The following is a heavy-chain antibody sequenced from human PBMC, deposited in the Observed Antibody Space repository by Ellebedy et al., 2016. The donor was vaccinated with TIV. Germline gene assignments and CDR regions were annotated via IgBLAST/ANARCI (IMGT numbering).Heavy chain of an antibody. D-gene: IGHD3-10*01. CDR3: TREGRVGFDY. Sequence: GESLKISXVVSGFSFNDYWMDWVRQAPGKGLEWVANIKQDGSEIYSVDSVKGRFTISRDNAKKSLYLQMSSLTVDDTAVYYCTREGRVGFDYWGQGTLVTVSS. CDR1: GFSFNDYW. J-gene: IGHJ4*02. CDR2: IKQDGSEI. V-gene: IGHV3-7*03.